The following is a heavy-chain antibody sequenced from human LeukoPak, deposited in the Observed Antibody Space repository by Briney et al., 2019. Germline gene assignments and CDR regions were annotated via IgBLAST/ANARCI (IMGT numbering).Heavy chain of an antibody. CDR1: GFTSSSYA. D-gene: IGHD6-13*01. CDR2: ISYDGSNK. J-gene: IGHJ4*02. Sequence: GGSLRLSCAASGFTSSSYAMHWVRQAPGKGLGWVAVISYDGSNKYYADSVKGRFTISRDNSKNTLYLQMNSLRAEDTAVYYCARISSGIAAAGSRQGFDYWGQGTLVTVSS. CDR3: ARISSGIAAAGSRQGFDY. V-gene: IGHV3-30-3*01.